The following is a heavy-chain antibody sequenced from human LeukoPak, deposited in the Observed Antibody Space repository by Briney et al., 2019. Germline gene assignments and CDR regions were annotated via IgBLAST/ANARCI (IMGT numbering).Heavy chain of an antibody. V-gene: IGHV1-46*01. CDR1: GYTFTSYY. D-gene: IGHD2-21*02. CDR2: INPSGGST. CDR3: ARRDSGYYFDS. Sequence: ASVKVSCKASGYTFTSYYMHWVRQALGQGLEWMGIINPSGGSTSYAQKFQGRVTMTRDTSTSTVYMELSSLRSEDTAVYYCARRDSGYYFDSWGLGTLVTVSS. J-gene: IGHJ4*02.